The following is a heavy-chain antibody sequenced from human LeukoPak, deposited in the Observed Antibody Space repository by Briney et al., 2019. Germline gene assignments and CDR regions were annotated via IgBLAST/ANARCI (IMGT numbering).Heavy chain of an antibody. CDR3: ARAYTVSRGRRARYCSSTSCHYYYYMDV. J-gene: IGHJ6*03. Sequence: ASVKVSCMASGYTSTSYDINWVRQATGQGLEWMGWMNPNGGNTGYAQKFQGRVTMTRNTSISTAYMELSSLRSEDTVVYYCARAYTVSRGRRARYCSSTSCHYYYYMDVWGKGTTVTVSS. CDR2: MNPNGGNT. V-gene: IGHV1-8*01. CDR1: GYTSTSYD. D-gene: IGHD2-2*01.